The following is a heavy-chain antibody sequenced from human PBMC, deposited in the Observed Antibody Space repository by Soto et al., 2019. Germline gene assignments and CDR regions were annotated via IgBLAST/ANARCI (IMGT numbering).Heavy chain of an antibody. CDR1: GFTFSSYA. CDR2: ISGSGGST. V-gene: IGHV3-23*01. D-gene: IGHD3-16*02. J-gene: IGHJ6*02. CDR3: AKDRLTFGGVIVIPYYYGMDV. Sequence: ESGGGLVQPGGSLRLSCAASGFTFSSYAMSWVRQAPGKGLEWVSAISGSGGSTYYADSVKGRFTISRDNSKNTLYLQMNSLRAEDTAVYYCAKDRLTFGGVIVIPYYYGMDVWGQGTTVTVSS.